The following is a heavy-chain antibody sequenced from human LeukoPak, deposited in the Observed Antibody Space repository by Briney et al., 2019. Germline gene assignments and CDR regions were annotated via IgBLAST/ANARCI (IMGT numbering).Heavy chain of an antibody. CDR1: GYTFTGYY. Sequence: GASVKVSCKASGYTFTGYYMHWVRQAPGQGLEWMGWINPNSGGTHYAKKFQGRVTITADESTSTAYMELSSLRSEDTAVYYCAWDSSGYEDLYFDYWGQGTLVTVSS. D-gene: IGHD3-22*01. CDR2: INPNSGGT. V-gene: IGHV1-2*02. J-gene: IGHJ4*02. CDR3: AWDSSGYEDLYFDY.